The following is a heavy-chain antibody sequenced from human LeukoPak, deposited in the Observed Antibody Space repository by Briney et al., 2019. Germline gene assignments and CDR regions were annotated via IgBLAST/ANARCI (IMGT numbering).Heavy chain of an antibody. D-gene: IGHD5-18*01. CDR2: IKQDGSEK. CDR1: GFTISTYW. J-gene: IGHJ4*02. Sequence: GGSLRLSCTASGFTISTYWMSWVRQAPGKGLEWVANIKQDGSEKYYVDSVKGRFTISRDNAKNSLYLQMNSLRAEDTAVYYCARGWDTDFTFDYWGQGTLVTVSS. CDR3: ARGWDTDFTFDY. V-gene: IGHV3-7*01.